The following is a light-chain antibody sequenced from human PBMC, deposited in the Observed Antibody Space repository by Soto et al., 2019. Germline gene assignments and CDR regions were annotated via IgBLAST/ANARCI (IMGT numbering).Light chain of an antibody. V-gene: IGKV3-15*01. CDR3: HQRQSWPRT. Sequence: EIVMTQSPSTLSVSPGERATLSCRASQSFSTNLAWYQQKPGQAPRLLIYSASTRATGIPARFSGSGSGTEFTLTISSLQSEDFAVYYCHQRQSWPRTFGQGTKVDIK. CDR2: SAS. CDR1: QSFSTN. J-gene: IGKJ1*01.